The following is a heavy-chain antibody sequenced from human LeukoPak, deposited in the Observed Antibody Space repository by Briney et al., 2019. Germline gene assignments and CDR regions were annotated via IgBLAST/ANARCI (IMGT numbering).Heavy chain of an antibody. Sequence: GGSLRLSCAASGFTFSKYRMLWVRQAPGKGLESVSRINTDGTVTTYADSVKGRFTVSRDNADNTMFLQMNSVRDEDTAVYYCATKQWLAPPPDSWGQGTPVTVSS. CDR2: INTDGTVT. CDR1: GFTFSKYR. V-gene: IGHV3-74*01. J-gene: IGHJ4*02. D-gene: IGHD6-19*01. CDR3: ATKQWLAPPPDS.